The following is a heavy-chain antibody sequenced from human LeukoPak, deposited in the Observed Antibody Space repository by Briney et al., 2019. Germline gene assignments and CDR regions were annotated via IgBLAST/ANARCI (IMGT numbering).Heavy chain of an antibody. J-gene: IGHJ4*02. D-gene: IGHD3-22*01. CDR3: ARIAYSRDYYYVGVGKIFDY. CDR2: ISAYNGNT. V-gene: IGHV1-18*01. Sequence: ASVKVSCKASGYSFSTFGITWVRQAPGQGLEWMGWISAYNGNTNYAQKFQGRVTMTTDTSTSTAYMKLRSLRSDDTAVYYCARIAYSRDYYYVGVGKIFDYWGQGTLVTVSS. CDR1: GYSFSTFG.